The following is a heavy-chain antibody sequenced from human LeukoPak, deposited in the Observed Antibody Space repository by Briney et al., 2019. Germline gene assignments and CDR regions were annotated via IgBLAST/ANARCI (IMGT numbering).Heavy chain of an antibody. D-gene: IGHD2-2*01. J-gene: IGHJ4*02. CDR1: GFTFSSYA. Sequence: QTGGSLRLSCAASGFTFSSYAMHWVRQAPGKGLEWVAVISYYGSNKYYADSAKGRFTISRDNSNNTLYLQMTSLRAEDTAVYCCARPLYCSSTSCYFVFGYWGQGTLVTVSS. V-gene: IGHV3-30-3*01. CDR3: ARPLYCSSTSCYFVFGY. CDR2: ISYYGSNK.